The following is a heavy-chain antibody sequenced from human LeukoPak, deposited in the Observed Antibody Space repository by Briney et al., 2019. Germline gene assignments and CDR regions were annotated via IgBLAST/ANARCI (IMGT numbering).Heavy chain of an antibody. Sequence: GASVKVSCKASGYTFTSYGISWVRQAPGQGLEWMGWISAYNGNTNYAQKLQGRVTMTTDTSTSTAYMELRSLRSDDTAVYYCAGSHRYSGSYSKNFDYWGQGTLVTVSS. J-gene: IGHJ4*02. D-gene: IGHD1-26*01. CDR1: GYTFTSYG. CDR2: ISAYNGNT. CDR3: AGSHRYSGSYSKNFDY. V-gene: IGHV1-18*01.